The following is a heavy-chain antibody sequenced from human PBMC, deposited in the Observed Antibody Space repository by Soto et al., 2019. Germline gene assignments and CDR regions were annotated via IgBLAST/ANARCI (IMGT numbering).Heavy chain of an antibody. J-gene: IGHJ4*02. CDR3: TRDWNYYGSGSYYCDH. CDR2: INPSGGDT. D-gene: IGHD3-10*01. Sequence: QVHLVQSGAEVKKPGASVKVSCKAPGYTFTSHYMHWVRQAPGKGPEWLGLINPSGGDTTYAQKFQCRVTVTRDTSTSTVYMELSSLRSEYTAVYYCTRDWNYYGSGSYYCDHWGQGTLVTVSS. CDR1: GYTFTSHY. V-gene: IGHV1-46*03.